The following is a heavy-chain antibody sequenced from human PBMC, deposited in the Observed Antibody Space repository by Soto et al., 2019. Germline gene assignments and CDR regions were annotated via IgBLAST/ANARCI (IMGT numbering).Heavy chain of an antibody. D-gene: IGHD2-15*01. J-gene: IGHJ4*02. CDR1: GYNFIGYF. CDR2: INSNSGGT. V-gene: IGHV1-2*02. Sequence: ASVKVSWKASGYNFIGYFIHWVRQAPGQGPEWMGWINSNSGGTMYAEKFQGRVTLTRDASIRVVYLELSGLTSDDTAVYYCARDTPPLHSQSFDHWGQGALVTVSS. CDR3: ARDTPPLHSQSFDH.